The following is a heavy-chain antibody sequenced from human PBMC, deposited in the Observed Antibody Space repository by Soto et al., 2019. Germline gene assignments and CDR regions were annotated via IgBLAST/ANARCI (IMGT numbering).Heavy chain of an antibody. D-gene: IGHD3-3*01. V-gene: IGHV1-8*01. J-gene: IGHJ4*02. Sequence: ASVKVSCKASGYTFTSYDINWVRQATGQGLEWMGWMNPNSGNTGYAQKFQGRVTMTRNTSISTAYMELSCLRSEDTAVYYCARVLDYDFWSGYYYSHGGFGYWGQGTLVTVSS. CDR3: ARVLDYDFWSGYYYSHGGFGY. CDR2: MNPNSGNT. CDR1: GYTFTSYD.